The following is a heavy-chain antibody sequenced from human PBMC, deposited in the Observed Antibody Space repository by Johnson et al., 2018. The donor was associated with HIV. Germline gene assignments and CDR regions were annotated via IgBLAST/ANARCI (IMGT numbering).Heavy chain of an antibody. D-gene: IGHD3-22*01. CDR2: IKEAGSEK. CDR1: GFTFSSYG. J-gene: IGHJ3*01. CDR3: ARGLTMIVVVDAFDV. V-gene: IGHV3-30*02. Sequence: QVQLVESGGGVVQPGGSLRLSCAASGFTFSSYGMHWVRQAPGKGLEWVANIKEAGSEKYYADSVKGRFTISRDNSKNTLYLQMHSLRAEDTAVYYCARGLTMIVVVDAFDVWGQGTMVTVSS.